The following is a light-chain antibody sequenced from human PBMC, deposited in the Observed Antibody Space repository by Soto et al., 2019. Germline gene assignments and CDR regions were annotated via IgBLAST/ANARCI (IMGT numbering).Light chain of an antibody. Sequence: DIQVTQCPSSLSASVGYRVTITCRSSQSVVSFLNWYQQKPGKAPALLIYAASSLQSGVPSRFSGSGSGTDFTLTINSLLPEDFATYYCKQSSRPPPIPFAQRTRLAIK. CDR3: KQSSRPPPIP. CDR1: QSVVSF. J-gene: IGKJ5*01. V-gene: IGKV1-39*01. CDR2: AAS.